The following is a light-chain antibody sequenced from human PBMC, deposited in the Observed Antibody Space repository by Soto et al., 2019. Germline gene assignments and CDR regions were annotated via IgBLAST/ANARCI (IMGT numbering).Light chain of an antibody. Sequence: DIQMTQSPSTLSATAGDRVTITCRASQSISSWLAWYQQKPGKAPKLLIYDASNLESGVPSRFSGSGSGTEFTLTISSLQSEDFAVYYCQQYSKWPITFGQGTRLEIK. V-gene: IGKV1-5*01. CDR2: DAS. CDR3: QQYSKWPIT. CDR1: QSISSW. J-gene: IGKJ5*01.